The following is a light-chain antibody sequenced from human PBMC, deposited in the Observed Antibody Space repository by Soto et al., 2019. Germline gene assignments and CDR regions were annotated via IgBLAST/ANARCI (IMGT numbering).Light chain of an antibody. CDR2: DAS. J-gene: IGKJ5*01. CDR3: QQYNNWPIT. CDR1: QSVSRY. Sequence: ELVVTQSPSTLSVSPGEKATLSCRASQSVSRYLAWYQQKPGQAPRLLIYDASTRATGTPARFSGSGSGTKFTLSISSLQSEDFAVYYCQQYNNWPITFGQGTRLEIK. V-gene: IGKV3D-15*01.